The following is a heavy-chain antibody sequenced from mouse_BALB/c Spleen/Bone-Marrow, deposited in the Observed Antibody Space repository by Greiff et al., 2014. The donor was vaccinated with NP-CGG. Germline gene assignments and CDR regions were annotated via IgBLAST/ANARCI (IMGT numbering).Heavy chain of an antibody. CDR1: GYSFSSYT. CDR2: INPSSGYT. J-gene: IGHJ2*01. D-gene: IGHD2-4*01. Sequence: QVQLPQSGAGLARPGASVKMSCQASGYSFSSYTMHWVKQRPGQGLEWIGYINPSSGYTNYNQKFKDKATLTADKSSSTAYMQLSSLTSEDSAVYYCARGWDYEGYFDYWGQGTTLTVSS. V-gene: IGHV1-4*01. CDR3: ARGWDYEGYFDY.